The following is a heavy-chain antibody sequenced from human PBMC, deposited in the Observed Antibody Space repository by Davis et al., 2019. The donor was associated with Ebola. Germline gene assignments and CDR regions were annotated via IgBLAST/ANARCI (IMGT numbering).Heavy chain of an antibody. CDR1: GGSISSYY. Sequence: PSETLSLTCTVSGGSISSYYWSWIRQPPGKGLEWIGYIYYSGSTNYNPSLKSRVTISVDTSKDQFSLKLTSLTAADTAVYYGAREFVPYYIDVWGKGTTVTVSS. J-gene: IGHJ6*03. V-gene: IGHV4-59*01. CDR3: AREFVPYYIDV. CDR2: IYYSGST.